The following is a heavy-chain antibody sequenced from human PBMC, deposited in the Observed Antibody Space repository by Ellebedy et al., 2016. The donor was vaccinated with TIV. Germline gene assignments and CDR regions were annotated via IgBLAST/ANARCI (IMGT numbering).Heavy chain of an antibody. CDR2: ISAYNGDT. D-gene: IGHD3-10*01. V-gene: IGHV1-18*04. CDR1: GYTFTNYG. J-gene: IGHJ4*02. CDR3: ARGRDYGSGSYSPYDY. Sequence: AASVKVSCKASGYTFTNYGITWMRQAPGQGLEWMGWISAYNGDTNSAQKFQGRVTMTTDTSTITAYMELRSLRSDDTAIFYCARGRDYGSGSYSPYDYWGQGTLVTVSS.